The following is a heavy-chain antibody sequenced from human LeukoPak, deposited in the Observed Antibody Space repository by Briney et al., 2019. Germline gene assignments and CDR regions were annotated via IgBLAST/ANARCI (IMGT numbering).Heavy chain of an antibody. Sequence: PGGSLRLSCAACVFILSSYGRHGVREARGKGVEGGAVIWYDGSNKYYADSVKGRVTISRDNSKNTLYLQMNSLRGEDTGVYYCARGSYTSSWYGVFDYWRQGTVVSVSS. CDR3: ARGSYTSSWYGVFDY. CDR1: VFILSSYG. CDR2: IWYDGSNK. V-gene: IGHV3-33*01. J-gene: IGHJ4*02. D-gene: IGHD6-13*01.